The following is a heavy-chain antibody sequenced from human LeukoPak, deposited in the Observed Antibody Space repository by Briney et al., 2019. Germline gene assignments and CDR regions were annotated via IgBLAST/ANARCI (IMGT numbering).Heavy chain of an antibody. CDR1: GGSFSGYY. J-gene: IGHJ4*02. D-gene: IGHD3-22*01. Sequence: SETLSLTCAVYGGSFSGYYWSWIRQPPGKGLEWIGEINHSGSTNYNPSLKSRVTISVDTSKNQFSLKLSSVTAADTAVYYCARTTYYYDSSGLQTIDYWGQGTLVTVSS. CDR2: INHSGST. V-gene: IGHV4-34*01. CDR3: ARTTYYYDSSGLQTIDY.